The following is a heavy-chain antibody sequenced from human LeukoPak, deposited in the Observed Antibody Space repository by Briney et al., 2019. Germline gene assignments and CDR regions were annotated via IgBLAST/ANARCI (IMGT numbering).Heavy chain of an antibody. CDR2: IYTSGST. J-gene: IGHJ4*02. CDR3: ARDPEGYCSSTSCYPY. CDR1: GGSISSYY. V-gene: IGHV4-4*07. Sequence: SETLSLTCTVSGGSISSYYWSWIRQPAGKGLEWIGRIYTSGSTNYNPSLKSRVTMSVDTSKNQFSLKLSSVTAADTAVYYCARDPEGYCSSTSCYPYWGQGTLVTVSS. D-gene: IGHD2-2*01.